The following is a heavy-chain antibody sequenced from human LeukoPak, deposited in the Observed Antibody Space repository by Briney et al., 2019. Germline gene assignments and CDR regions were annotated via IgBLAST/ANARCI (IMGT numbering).Heavy chain of an antibody. J-gene: IGHJ4*02. Sequence: PGGSLRLSCAASGFTFDDYAMHWVRQAPGKGLEWVSGISWNSGSIGYADSVKGRFTISRDNAKNSLYLQMNSLRAEDTALYYCAKDILERGWRRANDWGQGTLVTVSS. CDR2: ISWNSGSI. D-gene: IGHD5-24*01. CDR1: GFTFDDYA. CDR3: AKDILERGWRRAND. V-gene: IGHV3-9*01.